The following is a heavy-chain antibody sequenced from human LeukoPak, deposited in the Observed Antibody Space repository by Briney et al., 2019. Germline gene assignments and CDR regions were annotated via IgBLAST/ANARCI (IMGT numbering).Heavy chain of an antibody. J-gene: IGHJ4*02. CDR2: IKSDGSYI. CDR3: ATGDSGWYNY. Sequence: QPGGSLRLSCAASGFTFSNSWMHWVRQGPGKGPVWVSRIKSDGSYITYADSVKGRFIISRDNAENTLYLQMNSLRVDATAVYYCATGDSGWYNYWGQGTLVTVSA. D-gene: IGHD6-19*01. CDR1: GFTFSNSW. V-gene: IGHV3-74*03.